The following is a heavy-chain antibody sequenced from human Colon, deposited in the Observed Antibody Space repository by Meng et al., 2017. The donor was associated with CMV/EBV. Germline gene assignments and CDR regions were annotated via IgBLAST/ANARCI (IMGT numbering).Heavy chain of an antibody. CDR2: NGRKTKNYAT. J-gene: IGHJ4*02. D-gene: IGHD3-16*01. CDR1: FNDSA. CDR3: TRVGRGGPTDKTVTQFDY. Sequence: FNDSAVNGVRKEPGGGGEEVEDNGRKTKNYATECGGQVEGRYTISRDDSKGVAYLQMNSLKVGDTAVYYCTRVGRGGPTDKTVTQFDYWGQGTLVTVSS. V-gene: IGHV3-73*01.